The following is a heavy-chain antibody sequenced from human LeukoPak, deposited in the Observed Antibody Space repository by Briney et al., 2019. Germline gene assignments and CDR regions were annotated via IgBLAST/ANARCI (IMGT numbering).Heavy chain of an antibody. CDR1: GYTLTELS. J-gene: IGHJ4*02. V-gene: IGHV1-24*01. Sequence: ASVKVSCKVSGYTLTELSMHWVRQAPGKGLEWMGGFDPEDGETIYAQKFQGRVTMTEVTSTDTAYMELSSLRSEDTAVYYCATGVDTAMGVFDYWGQGTLVTVSS. CDR3: ATGVDTAMGVFDY. D-gene: IGHD5-18*01. CDR2: FDPEDGET.